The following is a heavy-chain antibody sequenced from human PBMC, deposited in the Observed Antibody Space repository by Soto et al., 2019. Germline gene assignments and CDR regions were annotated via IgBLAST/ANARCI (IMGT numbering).Heavy chain of an antibody. CDR2: IYYSGRT. Sequence: QLQLQESGPGLVKPSETLSLTCTVSGGSISSSSYYWGWIRQPPGRGLEWIGSIYYSGRTYYNPSLKSRVTISVDTSKNQFSLKLSSVTAADTAVYYCARQVGYSGYDWYYWGQGTLVTVSS. CDR3: ARQVGYSGYDWYY. D-gene: IGHD5-12*01. J-gene: IGHJ4*02. CDR1: GGSISSSSYY. V-gene: IGHV4-39*01.